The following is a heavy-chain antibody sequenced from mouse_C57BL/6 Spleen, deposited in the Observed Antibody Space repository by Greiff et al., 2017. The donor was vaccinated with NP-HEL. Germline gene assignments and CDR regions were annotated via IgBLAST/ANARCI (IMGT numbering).Heavy chain of an antibody. CDR1: GYTFTSYW. CDR2: IDPSDSYT. V-gene: IGHV1-69*01. CDR3: ARRGDYGFDY. Sequence: QVQLQQPGAELVMPGASVKLSCKASGYTFTSYWMHWVKQRPGQGLEWIGEIDPSDSYTNYNQKFKGKSTLTVDKSSSTAYMQLSSLTSEDSAVYYCARRGDYGFDYWGQGTTLTVSS. J-gene: IGHJ2*01. D-gene: IGHD2-4*01.